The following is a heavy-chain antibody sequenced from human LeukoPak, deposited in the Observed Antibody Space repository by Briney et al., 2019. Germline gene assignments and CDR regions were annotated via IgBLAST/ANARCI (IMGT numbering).Heavy chain of an antibody. J-gene: IGHJ3*02. CDR2: ISRSGSTI. Sequence: GGSLRLSCAASGFTFSSYSMNWVRQAPGKGLEWVSYISRSGSTIYYADSVKGRFTISRDNAKNSLYLQMNSLRAEDTAVYYCAKDLDSSPLDAFDIWGQGTMVTVSS. D-gene: IGHD3-22*01. V-gene: IGHV3-48*01. CDR3: AKDLDSSPLDAFDI. CDR1: GFTFSSYS.